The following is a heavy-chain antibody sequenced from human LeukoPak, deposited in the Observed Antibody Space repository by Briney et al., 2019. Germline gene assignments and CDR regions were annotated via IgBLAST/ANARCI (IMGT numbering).Heavy chain of an antibody. CDR3: ARRSDSGSDDGEDYFDY. J-gene: IGHJ4*02. V-gene: IGHV4-39*01. CDR2: MYYDGST. Sequence: SETLSLTCTVSGGSIYSTTFYWGWIRQPPGKGLEWIGSMYYDGSTYHNPSLKSRVTISVDTSNNQFSLKLTSVTAADTAVYFCARRSDSGSDDGEDYFDYWGQGALVTVSS. CDR1: GGSIYSTTFY. D-gene: IGHD1-26*01.